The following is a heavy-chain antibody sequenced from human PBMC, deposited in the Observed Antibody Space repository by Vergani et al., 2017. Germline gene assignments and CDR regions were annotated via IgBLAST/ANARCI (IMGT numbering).Heavy chain of an antibody. V-gene: IGHV1-69*12. CDR2: IIPISGSA. CDR3: ASSGYSYGGGHGF. Sequence: QVQLVQSGPEVKKPGSSVKVSCKTSGTTFSNYVTSWVRQAPGQGLDYMGGIIPISGSARYAQRFRGRVTITADESTTTVYMDLSSLRSDDTAVYYCASSGYSYGGGHGFWGQGTRVTVSS. CDR1: GTTFSNYV. J-gene: IGHJ3*01. D-gene: IGHD5-18*01.